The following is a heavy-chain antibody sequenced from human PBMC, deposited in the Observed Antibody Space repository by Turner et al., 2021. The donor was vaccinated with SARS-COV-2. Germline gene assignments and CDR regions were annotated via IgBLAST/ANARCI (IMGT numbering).Heavy chain of an antibody. J-gene: IGHJ4*02. Sequence: EVQLLESGGGLVQPGGSLRLSCAASGFTFRSYAMSWVRQAPGKGLEWVSAISGSGDSTYYADSVKGRFTISRDNSKNTLYLQMNSLRAEDTAVYYCARLHTSSWYFDYWGQGTLVTVSS. CDR2: ISGSGDST. CDR1: GFTFRSYA. V-gene: IGHV3-23*01. D-gene: IGHD6-13*01. CDR3: ARLHTSSWYFDY.